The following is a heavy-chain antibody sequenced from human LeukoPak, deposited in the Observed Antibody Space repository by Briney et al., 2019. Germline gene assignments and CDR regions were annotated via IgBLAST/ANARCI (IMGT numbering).Heavy chain of an antibody. CDR1: GFTFSSYA. V-gene: IGHV3-23*01. D-gene: IGHD3-3*01. J-gene: IGHJ6*02. CDR2: ISGSGGST. CDR3: ARGNTYYDFWSGYLTNYYYYGMDV. Sequence: GGSLRLSCAASGFTFSSYAMSWVRQAPGKGLEWVSAISGSGGSTHYADSVKGRFTISRDNSKNTLYLQMNSLRAEDTAVYYCARGNTYYDFWSGYLTNYYYYGMDVWGQGTTVTVSS.